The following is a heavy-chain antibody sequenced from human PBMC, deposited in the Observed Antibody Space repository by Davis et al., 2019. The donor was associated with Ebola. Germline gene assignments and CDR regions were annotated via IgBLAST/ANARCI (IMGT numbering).Heavy chain of an antibody. CDR1: GGSIRSYY. Sequence: SETLSLTCTVSGGSIRSYYWSWIRQPPGKGLEWIGYIYYSGSTNYNPSLKSRVTMSVDTSKNQFSLKLSSVTAADTAVYYCARDQMDFWSGYYTTGGMDVWGQGTTVTVSS. CDR2: IYYSGST. V-gene: IGHV4-59*12. J-gene: IGHJ6*02. CDR3: ARDQMDFWSGYYTTGGMDV. D-gene: IGHD3-3*01.